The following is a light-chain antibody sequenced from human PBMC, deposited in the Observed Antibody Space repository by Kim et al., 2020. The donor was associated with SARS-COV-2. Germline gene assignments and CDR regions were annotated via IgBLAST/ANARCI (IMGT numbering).Light chain of an antibody. J-gene: IGLJ3*02. CDR3: QSYDSSGV. CDR1: SGSIASNY. V-gene: IGLV6-57*03. CDR2: EDN. Sequence: PGKPVTISCTRSSGSIASNYVQWYQQRPGSAPTTVIYEDNQRPSGVPDRFSGSIDSSSNSASLTISGLKTEDEADYYCQSYDSSGVFGGGTQLTVL.